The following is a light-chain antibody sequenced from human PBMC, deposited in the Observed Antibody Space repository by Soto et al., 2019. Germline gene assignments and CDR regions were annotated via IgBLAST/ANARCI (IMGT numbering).Light chain of an antibody. CDR2: DVA. CDR3: SSYTSSSTLYV. Sequence: QSVLTQPASVSGSPGQSIAISCTGASIDVGGYNYVSWYQQHPGKAPKLMIYDVASRPSGVSDRFSGSKSGNTASLTISGLQAEDEADYYCSSYTSSSTLYVFGTGTKGTVL. CDR1: SIDVGGYNY. V-gene: IGLV2-14*03. J-gene: IGLJ1*01.